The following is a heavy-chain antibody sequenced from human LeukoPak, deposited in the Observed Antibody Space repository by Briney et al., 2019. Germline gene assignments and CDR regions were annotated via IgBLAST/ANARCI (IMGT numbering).Heavy chain of an antibody. V-gene: IGHV3-11*01. CDR3: ARERGRVEMATNPRSTYMDV. CDR1: GFTFSDYY. J-gene: IGHJ6*03. CDR2: ISGSGSTI. D-gene: IGHD5-24*01. Sequence: GGSLRLSCAASGFTFSDYYMNWIRQAPGKGLEWGSYISGSGSTIYYADSVKGRFTISRDSAKNSLYLQMSSLRPEDTAVYYCARERGRVEMATNPRSTYMDVWGKGTTVTVSS.